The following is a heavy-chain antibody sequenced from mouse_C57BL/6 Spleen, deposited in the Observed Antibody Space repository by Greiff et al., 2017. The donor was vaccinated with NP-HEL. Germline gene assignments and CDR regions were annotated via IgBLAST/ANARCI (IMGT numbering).Heavy chain of an antibody. Sequence: VQLQQSGAELVRPGTSVKMSCKASGYTFTNYWIGWAKQRPGHGLEWIGDIYPGGGYTNYNEKFKSKATLTVDKSSSTAYMQFSSLTSEDSAIYYCARNYGSSYFDYWGQGTTLTVSS. D-gene: IGHD1-1*01. CDR3: ARNYGSSYFDY. V-gene: IGHV1-63*01. J-gene: IGHJ2*01. CDR2: IYPGGGYT. CDR1: GYTFTNYW.